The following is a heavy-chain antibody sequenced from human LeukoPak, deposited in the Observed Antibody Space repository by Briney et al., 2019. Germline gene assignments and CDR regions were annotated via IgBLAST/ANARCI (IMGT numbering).Heavy chain of an antibody. CDR2: IYHSGNT. V-gene: IGHV4-4*02. Sequence: NASETLSLTCAVSGGSISSIAWWSWARQPPGKGLEWIGEIYHSGNTNYNPSLKSRVAISVDKSRNQFSLELTSVTAADTAVYYCARLWGYNGYAPYGMDVWGQGTTVTVSS. J-gene: IGHJ6*02. D-gene: IGHD5-12*01. CDR1: GGSISSIAW. CDR3: ARLWGYNGYAPYGMDV.